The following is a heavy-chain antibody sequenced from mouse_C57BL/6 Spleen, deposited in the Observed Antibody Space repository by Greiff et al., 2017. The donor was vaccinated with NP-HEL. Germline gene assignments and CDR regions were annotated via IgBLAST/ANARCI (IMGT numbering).Heavy chain of an antibody. CDR3: ARRDTTVVDYYAMDY. CDR2: ISNGGGST. J-gene: IGHJ4*01. V-gene: IGHV5-12*01. CDR1: GFTFSDYY. D-gene: IGHD1-1*01. Sequence: EVKVVESGGGLVQPGGSLKLSCAASGFTFSDYYMYWVRQTPEKRLEWVAYISNGGGSTYYPDTVKGRFTISRDNAKHTLYLQMSRLKSEDTAMYYCARRDTTVVDYYAMDYWGQGTSVTVSS.